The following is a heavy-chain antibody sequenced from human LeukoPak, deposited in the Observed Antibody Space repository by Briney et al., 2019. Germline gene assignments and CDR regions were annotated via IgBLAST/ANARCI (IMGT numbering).Heavy chain of an antibody. Sequence: GASVKVSCKASAGTFSSYAISWVRQAPGQGLEWMGRIIPIFGTANYAQRFQGRVTITTDESTSTAYMELSSLRSEDTAVYYCAPDSYYYDSSSGWGQGTLVTVSS. CDR3: APDSYYYDSSSG. CDR1: AGTFSSYA. D-gene: IGHD3-22*01. J-gene: IGHJ4*02. CDR2: IIPIFGTA. V-gene: IGHV1-69*05.